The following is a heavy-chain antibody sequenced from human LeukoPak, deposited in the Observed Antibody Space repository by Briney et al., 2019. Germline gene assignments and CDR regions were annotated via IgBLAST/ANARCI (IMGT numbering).Heavy chain of an antibody. CDR3: ARVLGEGYFDY. D-gene: IGHD3-16*01. CDR1: GGSISSGGYY. V-gene: IGHV4-30-2*01. CDR2: IYHSGST. Sequence: SQTLSLTCTVSGGSISSGGYYWSWIRQPPGKGLEWIGYIYHSGSTYYNPSLKSRVTISVDRSKNQFSLKLSSVTAADTAVYYCARVLGEGYFDYWGQGILVTVSS. J-gene: IGHJ4*02.